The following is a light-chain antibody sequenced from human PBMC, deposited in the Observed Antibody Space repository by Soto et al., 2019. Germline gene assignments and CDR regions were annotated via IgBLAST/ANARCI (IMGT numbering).Light chain of an antibody. CDR2: DAS. CDR1: QSVSSY. J-gene: IGKJ4*01. CDR3: QKRSNSALT. V-gene: IGKV3-11*01. Sequence: EIVLTQSPATLSLSPGERATLSCRASQSVSSYLAWYQQKPGQAPRLLIYDASNRATGIPARFSGSGSGTDFTLTISSLEPEDFAVYYCQKRSNSALTFGGGTKVEIK.